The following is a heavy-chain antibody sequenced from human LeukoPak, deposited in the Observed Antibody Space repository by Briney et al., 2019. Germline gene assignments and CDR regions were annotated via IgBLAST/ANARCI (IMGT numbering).Heavy chain of an antibody. J-gene: IGHJ4*02. V-gene: IGHV3-72*01. D-gene: IGHD1-26*01. Sequence: GGSLRLSCTVSGFTVSINSMSWVRQAPGKGLEWVGRSKNKRNGYNIDYAASVKGRFSISRDDSKNSLYLQMNSLKTDDTAVYYCVRWDSGSPGDWGQGTLVTVSS. CDR2: SKNKRNGYNI. CDR3: VRWDSGSPGD. CDR1: GFTVSINS.